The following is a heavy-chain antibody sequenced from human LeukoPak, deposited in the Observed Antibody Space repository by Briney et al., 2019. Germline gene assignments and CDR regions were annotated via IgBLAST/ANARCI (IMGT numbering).Heavy chain of an antibody. Sequence: HPGGSLRLSCAASGFTFSSSAMSWVRQAPGKGLEWVSTIGDSGSSTYYADSVKGRFTISRDNSKNTLYLQMNSLTAEDTAVYYCAKSPLGLYNSGPESYWGQGTLVTASS. CDR2: IGDSGSST. J-gene: IGHJ4*02. CDR1: GFTFSSSA. V-gene: IGHV3-23*01. CDR3: AKSPLGLYNSGPESY. D-gene: IGHD6-19*01.